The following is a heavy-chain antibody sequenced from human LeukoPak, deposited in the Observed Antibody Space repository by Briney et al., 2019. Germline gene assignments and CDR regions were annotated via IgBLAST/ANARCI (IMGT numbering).Heavy chain of an antibody. Sequence: SETLSLTCAVSGGSIAGYNSWTWVRQPPGKGLEWIAEICHTGRTNYNPSLKSRVTISVDKSNNQFSLRLSSVTAADTAVYYCARMDYSAGYYFDYWGQGTLVTVSS. CDR2: ICHTGRT. CDR1: GGSIAGYNS. J-gene: IGHJ4*02. D-gene: IGHD6-13*01. V-gene: IGHV4-4*02. CDR3: ARMDYSAGYYFDY.